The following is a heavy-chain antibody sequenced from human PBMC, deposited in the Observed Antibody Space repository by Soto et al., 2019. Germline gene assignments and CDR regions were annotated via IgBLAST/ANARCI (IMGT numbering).Heavy chain of an antibody. CDR2: ISYDGSNK. D-gene: IGHD3-3*01. J-gene: IGHJ4*02. Sequence: PGGSLRLCCTASGFTFRSYAMHWVRQAPGKGLEWVALISYDGSNKYYADFVKGRFTISRDNSKNTLYLQMNSLSAEDTAVYYCARDGPQIWESLLGSPYYWGQGTLVT. V-gene: IGHV3-30-3*01. CDR3: ARDGPQIWESLLGSPYY. CDR1: GFTFRSYA.